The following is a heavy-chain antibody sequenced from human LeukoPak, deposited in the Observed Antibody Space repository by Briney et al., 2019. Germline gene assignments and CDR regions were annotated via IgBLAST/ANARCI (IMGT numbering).Heavy chain of an antibody. CDR1: GFTFKLYW. D-gene: IGHD2-2*02. V-gene: IGHV3-74*01. CDR2: INDDGSDT. J-gene: IGHJ5*02. CDR3: ARDLAIVLVPAAIGWFDP. Sequence: PGGSLRLSCAASGFTFKLYWMHWVRQVPGKRPVWVSRINDDGSDTIYADSVRGRFTISRDNAKNSLYLQMNSLRAEDTAVYYCARDLAIVLVPAAIGWFDPWGQGTLVTVSS.